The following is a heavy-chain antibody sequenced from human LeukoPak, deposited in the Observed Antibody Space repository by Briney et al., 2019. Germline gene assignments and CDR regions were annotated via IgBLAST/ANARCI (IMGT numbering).Heavy chain of an antibody. CDR2: ISSSSSTI. CDR1: GFTFSSYS. D-gene: IGHD3-9*01. Sequence: GGSLRLSCAASGFTFSSYSMNWVRQAPGKGLEWVSYISSSSSTIYYADSVKGRFTISRDNAKNSLYLQMNSLRAEDTAVYYRARESGRYFDWLLYDYWGQGTLVTVSS. CDR3: ARESGRYFDWLLYDY. J-gene: IGHJ4*02. V-gene: IGHV3-48*01.